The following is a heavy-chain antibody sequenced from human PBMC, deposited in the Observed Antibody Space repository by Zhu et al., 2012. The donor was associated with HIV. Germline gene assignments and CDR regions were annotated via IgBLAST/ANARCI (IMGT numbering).Heavy chain of an antibody. CDR3: AKGMTTVVTPAVFDY. CDR2: ISWNSGSI. V-gene: IGHV3-9*03. Sequence: EVQLVESGGGLVQPGRSLRLSCAASGFTFDDYAMHWVRQAPGKGLEWVSGISWNSGSIGYADSVKGRFTISRDNAKNSLYLQMNSLRAEDMALYYCAKGMTTVVTPAVFDYWGQGTLGHRLL. D-gene: IGHD4-23*01. CDR1: GFTFDDYA. J-gene: IGHJ4*02.